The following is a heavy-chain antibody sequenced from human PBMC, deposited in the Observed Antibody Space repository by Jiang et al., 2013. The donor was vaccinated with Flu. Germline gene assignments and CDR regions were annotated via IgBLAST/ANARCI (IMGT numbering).Heavy chain of an antibody. CDR2: IYPGDSDT. Sequence: EWMGIIYPGDSDTKYSPSFQGQVTISADKSISTAYLQWSSLKASDTAMYYCARRGGSEWISPDAFDIWGQGTMVTVSS. CDR3: ARRGGSEWISPDAFDI. V-gene: IGHV5-51*01. J-gene: IGHJ3*02. D-gene: IGHD2-2*03.